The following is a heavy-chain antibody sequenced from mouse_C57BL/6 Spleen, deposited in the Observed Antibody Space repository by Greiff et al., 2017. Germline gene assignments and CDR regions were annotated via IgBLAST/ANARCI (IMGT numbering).Heavy chain of an antibody. CDR3: ARKEGTGTSFAY. CDR2: ISNLAYSI. Sequence: EVKLVESGGGLVQPGGSLKLSCAASGFTLSDYGMAWVRQAPRKGPEWVAFISNLAYSIYYADTVTGRFTISRENAKNTLYLEMSSLRSEDTAMYYCARKEGTGTSFAYWGQGTLVTVSA. V-gene: IGHV5-15*01. J-gene: IGHJ3*01. CDR1: GFTLSDYG. D-gene: IGHD4-1*01.